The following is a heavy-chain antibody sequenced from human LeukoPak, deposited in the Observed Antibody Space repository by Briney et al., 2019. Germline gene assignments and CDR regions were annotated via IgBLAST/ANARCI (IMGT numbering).Heavy chain of an antibody. D-gene: IGHD6-19*01. Sequence: SETLSLTCAVYGVSFSGYYWSWIRQPPGKGLEWIGEINHSGSTNYNPSLKSRVTISVDTSKNQFSLKLSSVTAADTAVYYCARSTSSGWYDYWGQGTLVTVSS. CDR2: INHSGST. J-gene: IGHJ4*02. CDR1: GVSFSGYY. CDR3: ARSTSSGWYDY. V-gene: IGHV4-34*01.